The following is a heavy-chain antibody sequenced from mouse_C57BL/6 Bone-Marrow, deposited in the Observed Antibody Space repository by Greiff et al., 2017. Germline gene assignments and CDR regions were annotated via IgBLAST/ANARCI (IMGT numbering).Heavy chain of an antibody. CDR2: IRNKANGYTT. V-gene: IGHV7-3*01. CDR3: ARSYITTVDLYDFDY. D-gene: IGHD1-1*01. Sequence: EVHLVESGGGLVQPGGSLSLSCAASGFTFTDYYMSWVRQPPGKALEWLGFIRNKANGYTTEYSASVKGRFTISRDNSQSILYLQMNALRAEDSATYYCARSYITTVDLYDFDYWGQGTTLTVSS. CDR1: GFTFTDYY. J-gene: IGHJ2*01.